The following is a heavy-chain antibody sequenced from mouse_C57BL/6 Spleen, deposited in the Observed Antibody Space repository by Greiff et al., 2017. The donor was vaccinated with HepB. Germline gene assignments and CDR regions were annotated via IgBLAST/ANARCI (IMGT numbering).Heavy chain of an antibody. Sequence: EVMLVESGGGLVKPGGSLKLSCAASGFTFSSYAMSWVRQTPEKRLEWVATISDGGSYTYYPDNVKGRFTISRDNAKNNLYLQMSHLKSEDTAMYYCATLYHGGFAYWGQGTLVTVSA. V-gene: IGHV5-4*03. CDR2: ISDGGSYT. J-gene: IGHJ3*01. CDR3: ATLYHGGFAY. D-gene: IGHD2-1*01. CDR1: GFTFSSYA.